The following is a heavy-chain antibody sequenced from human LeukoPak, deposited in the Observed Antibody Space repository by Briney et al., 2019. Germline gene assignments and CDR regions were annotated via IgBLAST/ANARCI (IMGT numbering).Heavy chain of an antibody. CDR2: IYTSGST. CDR1: GGSISSSSYY. CDR3: AREGIAAAAPFDY. D-gene: IGHD6-13*01. Sequence: PSETLSLTCTVSGGSISSSSYYWSWIWQPAGKGLEWIGRIYTSGSTNYNPSLKSRVTMSVDTSKNQFSLKLSSVTAADTAVYYCAREGIAAAAPFDYWGQGTLVTVSS. J-gene: IGHJ4*02. V-gene: IGHV4-61*02.